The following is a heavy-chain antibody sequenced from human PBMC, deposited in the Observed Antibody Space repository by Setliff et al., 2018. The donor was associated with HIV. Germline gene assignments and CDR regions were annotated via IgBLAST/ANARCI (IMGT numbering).Heavy chain of an antibody. CDR3: ARGRNYDSSGYGDYYYYMDV. CDR2: IIPIFGTT. Sequence: SVKVFCKASGGTFSSYPISWVRQAPGQGLEWMGGIIPIFGTTHYAQKFQGRVTVTADESTSTAYMQLSSLRSDDTAVYYCARGRNYDSSGYGDYYYYMDVWGKGTTVTVSS. D-gene: IGHD3-22*01. V-gene: IGHV1-69*13. CDR1: GGTFSSYP. J-gene: IGHJ6*03.